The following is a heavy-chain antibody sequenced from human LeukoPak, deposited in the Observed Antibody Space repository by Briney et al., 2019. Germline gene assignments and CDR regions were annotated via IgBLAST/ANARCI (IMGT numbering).Heavy chain of an antibody. CDR1: GFTFSSYS. V-gene: IGHV3-21*06. J-gene: IGHJ4*02. D-gene: IGHD2-8*01. CDR2: ISNSGSYV. CDR3: AGGDRLGYCTNGVCYPTDY. Sequence: GGSLRLSCAASGFTFSSYSMNWVRQAPGKGLEWVSSISNSGSYVYYADSVKGRFTISRDNAKNSLYVQMSSLRAEDTAVYYCAGGDRLGYCTNGVCYPTDYWGQGALVTVSS.